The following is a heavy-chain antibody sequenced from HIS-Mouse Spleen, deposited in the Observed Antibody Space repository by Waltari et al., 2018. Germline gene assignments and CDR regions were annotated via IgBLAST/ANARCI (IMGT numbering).Heavy chain of an antibody. CDR1: GGSISSSSYY. J-gene: IGHJ2*01. D-gene: IGHD6-13*01. CDR2: IYYSGRT. CDR3: AREIPYSSSWYDWYFDL. V-gene: IGHV4-39*07. Sequence: QLQLQESGPGLVKPSETLSLTCTVSGGSISSSSYYWGWIRQPPGKGLEWIGGIYYSGRTYYNPSLKSRVTISVDTSKNQFSLKLSSVTAADTAVYYCAREIPYSSSWYDWYFDLWGCGTLVTVSS.